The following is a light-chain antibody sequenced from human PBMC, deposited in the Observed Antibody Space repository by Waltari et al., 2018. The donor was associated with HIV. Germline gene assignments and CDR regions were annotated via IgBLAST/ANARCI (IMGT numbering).Light chain of an antibody. CDR2: GNT. CDR3: QSYDSSLSGLL. CDR1: SSNIGAGID. J-gene: IGLJ2*01. Sequence: QSVLTPPPSVSGAPGQRVTISCPGSSSNIGAGIDVPWYQQLPGTAPKLLLYGNTNRPSGVPDRFSGSKSGTSASLAITGLQAEDEADYYCQSYDSSLSGLLFGGGTKLTVL. V-gene: IGLV1-40*01.